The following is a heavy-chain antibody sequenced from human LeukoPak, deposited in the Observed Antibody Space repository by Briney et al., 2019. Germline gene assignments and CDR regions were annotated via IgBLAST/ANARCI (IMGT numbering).Heavy chain of an antibody. CDR1: GGSISSYY. CDR2: IYTSGST. D-gene: IGHD2-15*01. Sequence: SETLSLTCTVSGGSISSYYWSWIRQPAGRGLEWIGRIYTSGSTNYNPSLKSRVTISVDKSKNQFSLKLSSVTAADAAVYYCARVYCSGGSCYYFDYWGQGTLVTVSS. CDR3: ARVYCSGGSCYYFDY. J-gene: IGHJ4*02. V-gene: IGHV4-4*07.